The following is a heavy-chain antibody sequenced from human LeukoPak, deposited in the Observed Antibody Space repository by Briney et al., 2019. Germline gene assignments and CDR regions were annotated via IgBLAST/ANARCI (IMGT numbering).Heavy chain of an antibody. V-gene: IGHV3-30*02. CDR3: AKDRNDILTGSFLSGPAPPEFDP. D-gene: IGHD3-9*01. CDR1: GFTFSSYG. J-gene: IGHJ5*02. Sequence: PGGSLRLSCAASGFTFSSYGMHWVRQAPGKGLEWVAFIRYDGSNKYYADSVKGRFTISRDNSKNTLYLQMNSLRAEDTAVYYCAKDRNDILTGSFLSGPAPPEFDPWGQGTLVTVSS. CDR2: IRYDGSNK.